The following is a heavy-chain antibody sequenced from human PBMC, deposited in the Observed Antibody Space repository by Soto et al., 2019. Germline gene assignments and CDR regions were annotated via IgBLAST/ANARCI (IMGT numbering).Heavy chain of an antibody. D-gene: IGHD3-3*01. V-gene: IGHV3-30*18. J-gene: IGHJ5*02. CDR2: ISYDGSNK. CDR1: GFTFSSYG. CDR3: AKTEPTTVLRFLEWSPPGWFDH. Sequence: QVQLVESGGGVVQPGRSLRLSCAASGFTFSSYGMHWVRQAPGKGLEWVAVISYDGSNKYYADSVKGRFTISRDNSKNTLYLHMNSLRAEDTAVYYCAKTEPTTVLRFLEWSPPGWFDHWGQGTLVTVSS.